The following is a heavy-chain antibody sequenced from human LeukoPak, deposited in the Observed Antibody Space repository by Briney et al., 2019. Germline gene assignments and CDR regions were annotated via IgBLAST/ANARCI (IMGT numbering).Heavy chain of an antibody. Sequence: ASVKVSCKASGYTFTSYAMHWVRQAPGQRLEWMGWINAGNGNTKYSQEFQGRVTITRDTSASTAYMELSSLRSEDMAVYYCARAPMVRGARPHNWFDPWGQGTLVTVSS. J-gene: IGHJ5*02. CDR1: GYTFTSYA. V-gene: IGHV1-3*03. CDR2: INAGNGNT. CDR3: ARAPMVRGARPHNWFDP. D-gene: IGHD3-10*01.